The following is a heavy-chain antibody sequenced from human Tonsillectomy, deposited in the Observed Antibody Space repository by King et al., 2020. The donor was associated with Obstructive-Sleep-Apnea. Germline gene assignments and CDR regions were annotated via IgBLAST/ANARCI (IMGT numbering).Heavy chain of an antibody. D-gene: IGHD1-1*01. CDR3: TSEYDVHDWYDVDF. CDR2: IRSKGNRYAT. Sequence: VPLVESGGDLVQPGGSLKLSCAASGFMFSGSAMHWVRQAAGKGLEWVGGIRSKGNRYATAYAASVKGRFNVSRDDSENTAYLQMNSLKREDTAVYYCTSEYDVHDWYDVDFWGQGTLVTVSS. V-gene: IGHV3-73*01. CDR1: GFMFSGSA. J-gene: IGHJ4*02.